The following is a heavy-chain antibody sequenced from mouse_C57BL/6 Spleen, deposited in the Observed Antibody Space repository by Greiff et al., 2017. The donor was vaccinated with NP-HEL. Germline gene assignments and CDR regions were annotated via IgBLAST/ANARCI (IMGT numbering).Heavy chain of an antibody. CDR1: GYTFTSYW. CDR2: IDPSDSYT. CDR3: ARGGNYEDAVDY. Sequence: VQLQQPGAELVKPGASVKLSCKASGYTFTSYWMQWVKQRPGQGLEWIGEIDPSDSYTNSNQKFKGKATLTVDTSSSTAYMQLSSLTSEDSAVYYCARGGNYEDAVDYWGQGTSVTVSS. V-gene: IGHV1-50*01. D-gene: IGHD2-1*01. J-gene: IGHJ4*01.